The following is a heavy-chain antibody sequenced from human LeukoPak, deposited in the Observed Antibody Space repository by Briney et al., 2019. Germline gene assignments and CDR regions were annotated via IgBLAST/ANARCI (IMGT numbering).Heavy chain of an antibody. CDR3: ARGQYSSGWYGYYYYYYMDV. V-gene: IGHV1-8*01. J-gene: IGHJ6*03. D-gene: IGHD6-19*01. CDR1: GYTFTSYD. Sequence: ASVKVSCKASGYTFTSYDINWVRQATGQGLEWMGWMNPNSGNTGYAQKFQGRVTRTRNTSISTAYMELSSLRSEDTAVYYCARGQYSSGWYGYYYYYYMDVWGKGTTVTISS. CDR2: MNPNSGNT.